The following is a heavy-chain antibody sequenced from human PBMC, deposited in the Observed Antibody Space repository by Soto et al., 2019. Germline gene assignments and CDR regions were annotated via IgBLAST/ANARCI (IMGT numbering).Heavy chain of an antibody. CDR3: ARRYCGGNCLYYDYGMDV. CDR1: GYTFTTYY. V-gene: IGHV1-46*01. J-gene: IGHJ6*02. CDR2: INPSGGTT. D-gene: IGHD2-21*02. Sequence: QVQLVQSGAEVKKPGASVKVSCKASGYTFTTYYMHWVRQAPGQGLEWMGIINPSGGTTTYAQKSDGRVAMTRDTSTSTVYMELSSLRSEDTAVYYCARRYCGGNCLYYDYGMDVWGQGTTVTVSS.